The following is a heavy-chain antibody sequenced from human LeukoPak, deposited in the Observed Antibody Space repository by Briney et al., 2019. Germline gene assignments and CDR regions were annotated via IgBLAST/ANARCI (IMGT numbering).Heavy chain of an antibody. Sequence: GGSLRLSCAASGFTFSSYGMHWVRQAPGKGLEWVAVISYDGSNKYYADSVKGRFTISRDNSKNTLYLQMNSLRAEDTAVYYCAKKARYSYGYPDYWGQGTLVTVSS. CDR1: GFTFSSYG. CDR3: AKKARYSYGYPDY. J-gene: IGHJ4*02. CDR2: ISYDGSNK. V-gene: IGHV3-30*18. D-gene: IGHD5-18*01.